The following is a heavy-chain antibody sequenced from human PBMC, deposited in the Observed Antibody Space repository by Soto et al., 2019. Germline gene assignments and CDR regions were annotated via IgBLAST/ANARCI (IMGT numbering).Heavy chain of an antibody. Sequence: SETLSLTCTVSGGSISSSSYYWGWIRQPPGKGLEWIGSIYYSGSTYYNPSLKSRVTISVDTSKNQFSLKLSSVTAADTAVYYCATNWGHAYVYYFDYWGQGTLVTVSS. CDR2: IYYSGST. V-gene: IGHV4-39*01. D-gene: IGHD3-16*01. CDR1: GGSISSSSYY. J-gene: IGHJ4*02. CDR3: ATNWGHAYVYYFDY.